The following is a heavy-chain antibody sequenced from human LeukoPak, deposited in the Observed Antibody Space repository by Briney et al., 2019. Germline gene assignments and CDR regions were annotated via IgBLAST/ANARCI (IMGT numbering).Heavy chain of an antibody. CDR3: AREGYPYDYIWGSYRSRYDAFDI. J-gene: IGHJ3*02. Sequence: SETLSLTCTVSGGSISSSSYHWGWIRQSPGEGLQWITSMSYSGATYYNPSLQSRVTISVDTSKNQFSLKLYSVTAADTAVYYCAREGYPYDYIWGSYRSRYDAFDIWGQGTMVTVSS. V-gene: IGHV4-39*02. D-gene: IGHD3-16*02. CDR1: GGSISSSSYH. CDR2: MSYSGAT.